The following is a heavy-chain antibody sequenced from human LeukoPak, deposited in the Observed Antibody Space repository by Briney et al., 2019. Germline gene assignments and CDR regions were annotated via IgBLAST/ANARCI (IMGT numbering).Heavy chain of an antibody. D-gene: IGHD3-3*01. V-gene: IGHV1-18*01. CDR1: GYTFTTYN. CDR2: ISAYNGNT. Sequence: ASVKVSCKASGYTFTTYNINWVRQAPGQGLEWMGWISAYNGNTNYAQKLQGRVSMTTGTSTSTAYMELRSLGSDDTAVYYCARVSTQRGDVDFWSGYYQYYYMDVWGKGTTVTVSS. J-gene: IGHJ6*03. CDR3: ARVSTQRGDVDFWSGYYQYYYMDV.